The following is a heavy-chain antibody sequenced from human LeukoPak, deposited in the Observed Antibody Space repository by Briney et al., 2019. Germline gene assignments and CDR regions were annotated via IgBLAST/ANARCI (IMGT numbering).Heavy chain of an antibody. V-gene: IGHV1-2*02. CDR3: ARSTVKPRSGFDY. Sequence: ASVKVSCKASGYTFTGYYMHWVRQAPGQGLEWMGWINPNSGGTNYAQKFQGRVTITRNTSIGTAYMELSSLRSEDTAVYYCARSTVKPRSGFDYWGQGTLVTVSS. J-gene: IGHJ4*02. D-gene: IGHD4-17*01. CDR1: GYTFTGYY. CDR2: INPNSGGT.